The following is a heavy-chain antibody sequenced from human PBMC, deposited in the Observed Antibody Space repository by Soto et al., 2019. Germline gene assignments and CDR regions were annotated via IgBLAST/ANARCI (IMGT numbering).Heavy chain of an antibody. CDR1: GGSISSGGYY. V-gene: IGHV4-31*03. D-gene: IGHD6-19*01. CDR2: IYYSGST. CDR3: ARSVRDYSSGWYVGY. J-gene: IGHJ4*02. Sequence: QVQLQESGPGLVKPSQTLSLTCTVSGGSISSGGYYWSWIRQHPGKGLEWIGYIYYSGSTYYNPSLKSRVTLSVDTSKNQFSLKLSSVTAADTAVYYCARSVRDYSSGWYVGYWGQGTLVTVSS.